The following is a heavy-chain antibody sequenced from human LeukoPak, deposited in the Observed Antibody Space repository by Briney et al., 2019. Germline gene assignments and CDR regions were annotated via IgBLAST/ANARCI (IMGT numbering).Heavy chain of an antibody. Sequence: ASVKVSCKASGYTFTSYGISWVRQAPGQGLEWMGWISAYNGNTNYAQKLQGRVTMTTDTSTSTAYMELRSLRSADTAVYYCARYRVVVAATGCDYWGQGTLVTVSS. CDR3: ARYRVVVAATGCDY. CDR1: GYTFTSYG. V-gene: IGHV1-18*01. D-gene: IGHD2-15*01. CDR2: ISAYNGNT. J-gene: IGHJ4*02.